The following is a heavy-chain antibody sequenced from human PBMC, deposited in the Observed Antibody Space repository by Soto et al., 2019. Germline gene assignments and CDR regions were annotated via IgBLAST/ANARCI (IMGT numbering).Heavy chain of an antibody. D-gene: IGHD3-16*01. J-gene: IGHJ4*02. Sequence: ASVKVSCKASGYTFTSYAMHWVRQAPGQRLEWMGWINAGNGNTKYSQKFQGRVTITRDTSASTAYMELSSLRSEDTAVYYCARDRGGVRFRSLGFDYWGQGTLVTVSS. V-gene: IGHV1-3*01. CDR3: ARDRGGVRFRSLGFDY. CDR1: GYTFTSYA. CDR2: INAGNGNT.